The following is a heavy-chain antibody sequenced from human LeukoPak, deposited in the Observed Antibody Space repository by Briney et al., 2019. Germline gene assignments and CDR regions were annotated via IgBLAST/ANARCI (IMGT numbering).Heavy chain of an antibody. CDR1: GFTFSSYW. J-gene: IGHJ4*02. CDR3: ARIGPTVTSLN. D-gene: IGHD4-17*01. Sequence: GGSLRLSCAASGFTFSSYWMHWVRQAPGKGLVWVSRINTDGSSTSHADSVKGRFTISRDNAKNTLYLQMNSLRAEDTAVYYCARIGPTVTSLNWGQGTLVTVSS. V-gene: IGHV3-74*01. CDR2: INTDGSST.